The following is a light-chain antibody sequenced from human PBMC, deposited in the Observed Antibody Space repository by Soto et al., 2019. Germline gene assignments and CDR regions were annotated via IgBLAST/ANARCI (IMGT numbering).Light chain of an antibody. CDR1: QSISSW. CDR3: QQYNSYSLT. J-gene: IGKJ1*01. CDR2: DAS. V-gene: IGKV1-5*01. Sequence: DIQMTQSPSTLSASVGDRVTITCRASQSISSWLAWYQQKPGKAPKLLIYDASSLESGVPSRFSGSGSGTEFTLTISSLQPDDFATYYCQQYNSYSLTFGQGTKVEIQ.